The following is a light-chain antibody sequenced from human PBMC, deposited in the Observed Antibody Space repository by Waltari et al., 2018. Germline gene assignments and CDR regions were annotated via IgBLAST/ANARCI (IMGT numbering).Light chain of an antibody. CDR1: QFISSY. CDR2: DAS. J-gene: IGKJ4*01. CDR3: QQRSRWPLT. V-gene: IGKV3-11*01. Sequence: EIVLTQSPATLSLSPGERATLSCRASQFISSYLAWYQQKPGQAPRLLIDDASNRAAGIPARFSGSGYGTDFTLTISSLEPEDFAVYYCQQRSRWPLTFGGGTKVEIK.